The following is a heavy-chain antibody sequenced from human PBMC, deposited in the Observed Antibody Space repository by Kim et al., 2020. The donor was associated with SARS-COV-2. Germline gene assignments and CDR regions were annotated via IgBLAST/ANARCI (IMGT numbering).Heavy chain of an antibody. CDR3: AKGRITMVRGVIDY. J-gene: IGHJ4*02. V-gene: IGHV3-9*01. D-gene: IGHD3-10*01. Sequence: ADSVKGRFTLSRDNAKNALYLKMNSLRAEDTALYYCAKGRITMVRGVIDYWGQGTLVTVSS.